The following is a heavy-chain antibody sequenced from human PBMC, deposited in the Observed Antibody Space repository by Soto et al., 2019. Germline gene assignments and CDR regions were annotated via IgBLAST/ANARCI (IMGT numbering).Heavy chain of an antibody. D-gene: IGHD3-10*01. V-gene: IGHV1-69*06. Sequence: QVQLVQSGAEVKKPGSSVKVSCKASGGTLNSYGITWVRQVPGQGLEWLAGIVPMYGTIKYGRTLPDRMRITVDKGTDTAYLDLTSLRAEDTAVYYCARSRSVPRDMYYGSWSSLDYWGQGTLVTVSS. CDR2: IVPMYGTI. J-gene: IGHJ4*02. CDR3: ARSRSVPRDMYYGSWSSLDY. CDR1: GGTLNSYG.